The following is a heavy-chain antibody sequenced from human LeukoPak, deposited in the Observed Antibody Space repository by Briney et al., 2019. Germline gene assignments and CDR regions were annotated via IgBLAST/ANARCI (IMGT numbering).Heavy chain of an antibody. V-gene: IGHV4-59*11. CDR1: GGSISSHY. CDR3: ARGEWELTQFDY. Sequence: PSETLSLTCTVSGGSISSHYWSWIRQPPGKGLEWIGYIYYSGSTNYNPSLKSRVTISVDTSKNQFSLNLSSVTAADTAVYYCARGEWELTQFDYWGQGTLVTVSS. J-gene: IGHJ4*02. D-gene: IGHD1-26*01. CDR2: IYYSGST.